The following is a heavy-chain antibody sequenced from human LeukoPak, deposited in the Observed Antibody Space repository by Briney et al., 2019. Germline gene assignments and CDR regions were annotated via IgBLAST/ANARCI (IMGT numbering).Heavy chain of an antibody. V-gene: IGHV3-30*04. D-gene: IGHD6-13*01. CDR3: ARDQHAAAGRGTLYYLDY. Sequence: GGSLRLSCVATGFTFTSYAMHWVRQAPGKGLEWVAVISYDGTNKYYGDPVKGRFTISRDNSKNTLYLQMNSLRAEDTAVYYCARDQHAAAGRGTLYYLDYWGQGTLVTVSS. CDR1: GFTFTSYA. CDR2: ISYDGTNK. J-gene: IGHJ4*02.